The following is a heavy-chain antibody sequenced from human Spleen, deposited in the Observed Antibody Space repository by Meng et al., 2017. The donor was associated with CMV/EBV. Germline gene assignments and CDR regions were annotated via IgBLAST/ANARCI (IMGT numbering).Heavy chain of an antibody. CDR2: TSYDGSKK. CDR1: GFTFSSYA. CDR3: AKDGVHGSGSYYFDY. Sequence: LSLTCAASGFTFSSYAMHWVRQAPGKGLEWVAVTSYDGSKKYYADSVKGRFNISRDNSKNTLYLQMNSLRAEDTAVYYCAKDGVHGSGSYYFDYWGQGTLVTVSS. D-gene: IGHD3-10*01. J-gene: IGHJ4*02. V-gene: IGHV3-30*04.